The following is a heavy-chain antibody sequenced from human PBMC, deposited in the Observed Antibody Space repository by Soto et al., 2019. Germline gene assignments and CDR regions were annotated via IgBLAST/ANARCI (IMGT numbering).Heavy chain of an antibody. Sequence: QITLKESGPTLVEPTQTLTLTCTFSGLSLSTSGVAVGWIRQPPGKALEWLALIYWEDDKRYSPSLKNRLTITKDTSKNQVVLTMTNMDPVDTATYYCAHRPTGWYFDLWGRGTLLTVSS. CDR2: IYWEDDK. V-gene: IGHV2-5*02. CDR1: GLSLSTSGVA. J-gene: IGHJ2*01. CDR3: AHRPTGWYFDL.